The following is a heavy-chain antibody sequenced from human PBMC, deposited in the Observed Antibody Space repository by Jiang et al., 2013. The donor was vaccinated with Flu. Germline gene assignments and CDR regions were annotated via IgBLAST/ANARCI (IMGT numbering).Heavy chain of an antibody. CDR3: ARDGARTMMWERYFDY. D-gene: IGHD3-22*01. CDR2: IWYDGSNK. CDR1: GFTFSSYG. J-gene: IGHJ4*02. Sequence: GGGVVQPGRSLRLSCAASGFTFSSYGMHWVRQAPGKGLEWVAVIWYDGSNKYYADSVKGRFTISRDSSKNKLYLQMNSLRAEDTAVYYCARDGARTMMWERYFDYWGQGTLVTVSS. V-gene: IGHV3-33*01.